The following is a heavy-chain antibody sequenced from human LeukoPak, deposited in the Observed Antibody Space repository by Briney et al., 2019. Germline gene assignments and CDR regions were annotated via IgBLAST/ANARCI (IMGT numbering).Heavy chain of an antibody. CDR2: ISAYNGNT. CDR1: GYTFTSYG. D-gene: IGHD5-12*01. Sequence: GASVKVSCKASGYTFTSYGISWVRQAPGQGLEWMGWISAYNGNTNYAQKLQGRVTMTTDTSTSTAYMGLRSLRSDDTAVYYCARVEARGYSGYDYDYYYGMDVWGQGTTVTVSS. J-gene: IGHJ6*02. V-gene: IGHV1-18*01. CDR3: ARVEARGYSGYDYDYYYGMDV.